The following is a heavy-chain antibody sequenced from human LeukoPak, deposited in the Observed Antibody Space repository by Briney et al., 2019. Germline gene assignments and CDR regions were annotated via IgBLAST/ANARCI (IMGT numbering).Heavy chain of an antibody. CDR3: ARGGGPGYDNSGPLDY. J-gene: IGHJ4*02. CDR1: GGSIINNY. CDR2: IYHNGIT. Sequence: SSETLSLTCTVSGGSIINNYWSWIRQPPGKGLGWIGYIYHNGITNYNPSLESRISISVDTSKNLFSLRLSSVTAADTGVYFCARGGGPGYDNSGPLDYWGQGTLVTVSS. V-gene: IGHV4-4*09. D-gene: IGHD3-22*01.